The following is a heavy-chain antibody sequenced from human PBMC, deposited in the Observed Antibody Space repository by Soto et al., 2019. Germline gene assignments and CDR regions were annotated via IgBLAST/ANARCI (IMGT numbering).Heavy chain of an antibody. Sequence: SETLSLTCTVSGGSISSGSYYWTWIRQQQGKGLEWIGYIYYSGSTYYNPSLKSRVTISVDTSKNQFSLKLSSVTAADTAVYYCASGGNPHYFDYWGQGTLVTVSS. CDR1: GGSISSGSYY. V-gene: IGHV4-30-4*08. CDR3: ASGGNPHYFDY. J-gene: IGHJ4*02. CDR2: IYYSGST. D-gene: IGHD2-15*01.